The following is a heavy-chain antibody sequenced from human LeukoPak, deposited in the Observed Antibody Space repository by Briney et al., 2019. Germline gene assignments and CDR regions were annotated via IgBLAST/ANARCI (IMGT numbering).Heavy chain of an antibody. CDR3: ARGRYDSRIFDY. J-gene: IGHJ4*02. CDR1: GFTFSSYS. V-gene: IGHV3-21*01. CDR2: ISSSSLYI. Sequence: PGGSLRLSCAASGFTFSSYSMNWVRQAPGKGLEWVSCISSSSLYIYYADSVKGRFTISRDNAKNSLYLQMNSLRAEDTAVYYCARGRYDSRIFDYWGQGTLVTVSS. D-gene: IGHD3-22*01.